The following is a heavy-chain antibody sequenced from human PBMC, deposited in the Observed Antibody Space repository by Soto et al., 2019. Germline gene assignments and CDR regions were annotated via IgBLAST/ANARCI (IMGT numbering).Heavy chain of an antibody. CDR2: IYWDDDK. J-gene: IGHJ6*02. V-gene: IGHV2-5*02. CDR1: GFSLSTSGVG. CDR3: ARDGYYYYGMDV. Sequence: QITLKESGPPLVKPTQTLTLTCTFSGFSLSTSGVGVGWIRQPPGKALEWLALIYWDDDKRYSPSLKSRLTITKDTSKNQVVLTMTNIDPVDTATYYCARDGYYYYGMDVWGPGTTVTVSS.